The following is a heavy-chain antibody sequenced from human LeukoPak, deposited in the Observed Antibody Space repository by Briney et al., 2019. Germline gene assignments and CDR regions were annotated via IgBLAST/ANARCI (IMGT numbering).Heavy chain of an antibody. CDR2: IIPNFGTA. J-gene: IGHJ4*02. D-gene: IGHD2-2*01. V-gene: IGHV1-69*01. Sequence: ASVKVSCKASGGTFSSYAISWVRQAPGQGLEWMGGIIPNFGTANYAQKFQGRVTITADESTSTAYMELSSLRSEDTAVYYCARDTGPYCSGTSCYALDYWGQGTLVTVSS. CDR3: ARDTGPYCSGTSCYALDY. CDR1: GGTFSSYA.